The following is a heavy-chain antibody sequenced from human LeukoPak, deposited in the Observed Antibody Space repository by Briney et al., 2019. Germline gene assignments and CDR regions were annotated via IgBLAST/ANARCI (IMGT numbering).Heavy chain of an antibody. CDR1: GFTFSSHA. CDR3: ARDSHDGNNTLGVDY. J-gene: IGHJ4*02. CDR2: ISYDGSNK. Sequence: PGGSLRLSCAASGFTFSSHAMHWVRQAPGKGLKWVAVISYDGSNKYYADSVKGRFTISRDNSKNTLYLQMNSLRPEDTAVFYCARDSHDGNNTLGVDYWGQGTLVAVSS. D-gene: IGHD5-24*01. V-gene: IGHV3-30*04.